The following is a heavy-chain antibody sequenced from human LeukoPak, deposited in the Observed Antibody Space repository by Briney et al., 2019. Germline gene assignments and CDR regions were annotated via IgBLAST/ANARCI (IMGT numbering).Heavy chain of an antibody. CDR3: ARDPGSYELRGIDL. J-gene: IGHJ5*02. D-gene: IGHD1-7*01. CDR1: GFTFSQSW. V-gene: IGHV3-74*01. Sequence: GGSLRLSCAGSGFTFSQSWMHWVRQAPGKGLVWVSRINSDGSSTTYGDSVKGRFTISRDNVKNVLYLQMHGLRAGDTAVYYCARDPGSYELRGIDLWGQGTLVTVSS. CDR2: INSDGSST.